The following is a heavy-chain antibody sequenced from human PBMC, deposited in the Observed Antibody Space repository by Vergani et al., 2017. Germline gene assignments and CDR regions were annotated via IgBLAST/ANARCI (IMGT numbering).Heavy chain of an antibody. V-gene: IGHV4-59*01. CDR2: IYYSGST. Sequence: QVQLQESGPGLVKPSETLSLTCTVSGGSISSYYWSWIRQPPGKGLEWIGYIYYSGSTNYNPSLKSRVTISVDTSKNQFSLKLSSVTAADTAVYYCARDRRYDFWSGFDPWGQGTLVTVSS. CDR3: ARDRRYDFWSGFDP. D-gene: IGHD3-3*01. CDR1: GGSISSYY. J-gene: IGHJ5*02.